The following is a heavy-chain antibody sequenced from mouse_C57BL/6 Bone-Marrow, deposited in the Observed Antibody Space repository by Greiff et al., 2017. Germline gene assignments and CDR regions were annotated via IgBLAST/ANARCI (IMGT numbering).Heavy chain of an antibody. CDR1: GFTFSDYG. D-gene: IGHD2-3*01. CDR2: ICTGSSTI. CDR3: ARAAYGGYLFLYFDV. V-gene: IGHV5-17*01. Sequence: QVVESGGGLVKPGGSLKLSCAASGFTFSDYGMHWVRPAPETGLEWVAYICTGSSTIYYADTVKGRFTISRDNAHNPLFLQMTGLMSEDTAMYYCARAAYGGYLFLYFDVWGTGTTVTVSS. J-gene: IGHJ1*03.